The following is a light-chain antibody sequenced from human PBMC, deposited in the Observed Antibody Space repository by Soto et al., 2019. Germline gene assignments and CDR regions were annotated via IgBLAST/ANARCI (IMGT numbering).Light chain of an antibody. CDR3: SSYTSSTAYV. J-gene: IGLJ1*01. V-gene: IGLV2-14*01. Sequence: QSALPQPASVSGSPGQSSTISCTGTSSDVGAYNYVSWYQLHPGKAPKLMVYEVSNRPSGVSNRFSGSKSGNTASLTISGRQAEDEADYYCSSYTSSTAYVFGTGTQLTVL. CDR1: SSDVGAYNY. CDR2: EVS.